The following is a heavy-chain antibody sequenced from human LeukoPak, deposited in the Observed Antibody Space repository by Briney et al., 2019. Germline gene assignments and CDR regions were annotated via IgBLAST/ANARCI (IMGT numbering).Heavy chain of an antibody. J-gene: IGHJ4*02. V-gene: IGHV3-72*01. CDR1: GFTFSDHY. D-gene: IGHD4-17*01. CDR3: ARGYGDSIHFDY. CDR2: SRNKANSYTT. Sequence: GGSLRLSSAASGFTFSDHYVDWVRQAPGKGLEWVGRSRNKANSYTTLYAASVKGRFTISRDDSKNSVYLQMSSLKTEDTAVYYCARGYGDSIHFDYWGQGTLVTVSS.